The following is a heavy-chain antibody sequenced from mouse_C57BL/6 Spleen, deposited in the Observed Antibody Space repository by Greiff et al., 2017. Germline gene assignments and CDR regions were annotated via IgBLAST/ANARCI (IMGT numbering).Heavy chain of an antibody. D-gene: IGHD1-1*01. Sequence: VQLQQSGAELVKPGASVKISCKASGYAFSSYWMNWVKQRPGQGLEWIGQIYPGDGDTNYNGKFKGKATLTADKSSSTAYMQLSSLTSEDSAVYFCARSRYYGSSSYYFDYWGQGTTLTVSS. CDR1: GYAFSSYW. CDR2: IYPGDGDT. J-gene: IGHJ2*01. V-gene: IGHV1-80*01. CDR3: ARSRYYGSSSYYFDY.